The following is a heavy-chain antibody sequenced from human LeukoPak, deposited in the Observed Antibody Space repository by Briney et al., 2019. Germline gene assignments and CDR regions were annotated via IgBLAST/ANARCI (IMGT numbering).Heavy chain of an antibody. J-gene: IGHJ4*02. CDR2: IRSKAYGGTT. V-gene: IGHV3-71*01. CDR3: ARVGATTWY. Sequence: SGGSLRPSCAASGFTFSSYEMNWVRQAPGKGLEWVGFIRSKAYGGTTEYAASVKGRFTISRDNAKNTLYLQVNSLRAEDTAVYYCARVGATTWYWGQGTLVTVSS. CDR1: GFTFSSYE. D-gene: IGHD1-26*01.